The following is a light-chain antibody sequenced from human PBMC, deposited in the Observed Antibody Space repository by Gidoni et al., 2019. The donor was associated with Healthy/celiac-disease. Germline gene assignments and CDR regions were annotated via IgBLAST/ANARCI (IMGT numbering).Light chain of an antibody. J-gene: IGKJ1*01. CDR1: QSVSSN. CDR2: GAS. Sequence: EIVMTPSPATLSVSPGERATLSCRASQSVSSNLAWYQQKPGQAPRLLIYGASTRATGIPARFSGSGSGTEFTLTISSLQSEDFAVYYCQQYNNWWGTFGQGTKVEIK. CDR3: QQYNNWWGT. V-gene: IGKV3-15*01.